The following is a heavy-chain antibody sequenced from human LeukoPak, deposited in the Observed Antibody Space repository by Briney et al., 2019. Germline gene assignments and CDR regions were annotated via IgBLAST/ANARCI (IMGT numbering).Heavy chain of an antibody. V-gene: IGHV4-59*01. CDR3: ARSTSWYSYFDF. Sequence: SETLSLTCTVSGGSISGYYWSWIRQPPGKGLEWIGYIYYSGSTNCNPSLKSRVTISVDTSKTQFSLKLSSVTAADTAVYYCARSTSWYSYFDFWGQGSLVTVSS. J-gene: IGHJ4*02. CDR2: IYYSGST. D-gene: IGHD6-13*01. CDR1: GGSISGYY.